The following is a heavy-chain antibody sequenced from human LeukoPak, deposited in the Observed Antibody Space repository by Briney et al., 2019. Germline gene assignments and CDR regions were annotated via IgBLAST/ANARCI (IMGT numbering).Heavy chain of an antibody. D-gene: IGHD2-2*03. J-gene: IGHJ5*02. CDR1: GFTFSSYW. Sequence: GGSLRLSCAASGFTFSSYWMSWVRQAPGKGLEWVANIKQDGSEKYYVDSVKGRFTISRDNAKNSLYLQMNSLRAEDTAVYYCARVPGYCSSTSCFPNWFDPWGQGTLVTVSS. CDR3: ARVPGYCSSTSCFPNWFDP. CDR2: IKQDGSEK. V-gene: IGHV3-7*01.